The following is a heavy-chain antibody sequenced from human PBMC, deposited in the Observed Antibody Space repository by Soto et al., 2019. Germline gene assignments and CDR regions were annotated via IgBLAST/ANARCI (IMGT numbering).Heavy chain of an antibody. Sequence: QVQLQESGPGLVKPSETLSLTCTISGGPMSNYYCSWFRPPPGQGLEWIGYMGYDVYNSYNPSLRRRVTISPDTSRHHFPLSLRSVTAADMALYYCSRQGFGPLHGLVDVWGQGTTVTVSS. V-gene: IGHV4-59*08. CDR1: GGPMSNYY. J-gene: IGHJ6*02. CDR3: SRQGFGPLHGLVDV. CDR2: MGYDVYN. D-gene: IGHD3-10*01.